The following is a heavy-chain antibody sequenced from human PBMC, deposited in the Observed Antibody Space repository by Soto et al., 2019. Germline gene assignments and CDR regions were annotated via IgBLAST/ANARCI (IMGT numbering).Heavy chain of an antibody. CDR3: ATDSGIVAVPAAMGFDY. D-gene: IGHD2-2*01. J-gene: IGHJ4*02. V-gene: IGHV1-69*11. CDR1: GDSFSTYA. CDR2: IIPHLRST. Sequence: QVQLVQSGAQVKKPGSSVKVSCKASGDSFSTYAVSWVRQSPGQGLEWMGKIIPHLRSTTYAQKFRGRVTITADETTSTAYMDLTSLTAEDTAVYYCATDSGIVAVPAAMGFDYWGQGTLVTVSS.